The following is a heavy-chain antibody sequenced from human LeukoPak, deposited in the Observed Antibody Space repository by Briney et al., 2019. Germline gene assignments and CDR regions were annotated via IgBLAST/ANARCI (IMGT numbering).Heavy chain of an antibody. CDR2: IYHSGST. J-gene: IGHJ5*02. D-gene: IGHD3-3*01. CDR3: AGHKYYNFWGSFNWFDP. Sequence: IPSETLSLTCFVSGASIINNNYYWAWLRQPPGKGLEWIGSIYHSGSTSYNPYLKSRVTMSVDTSKSHFTLKLNSVTAADTAVYSCAGHKYYNFWGSFNWFDPWGQGTLVIVS. CDR1: GASIINNNYY. V-gene: IGHV4-39*01.